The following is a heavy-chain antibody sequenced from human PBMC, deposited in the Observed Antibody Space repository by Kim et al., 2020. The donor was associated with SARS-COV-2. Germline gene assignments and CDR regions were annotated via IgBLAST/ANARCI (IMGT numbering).Heavy chain of an antibody. J-gene: IGHJ4*02. V-gene: IGHV3-30*18. CDR2: ISYDGTKS. CDR1: GFSFSGYG. Sequence: GGSLRLSCAASGFSFSGYGMHWVRQAPGKGLEWVALISYDGTKSYYSDSVTGRFAISRDNSKNTLYLHMNFLRPDDTAVYYCAKAEMATIWYFDYWGQGTLVTVSS. CDR3: AKAEMATIWYFDY. D-gene: IGHD5-12*01.